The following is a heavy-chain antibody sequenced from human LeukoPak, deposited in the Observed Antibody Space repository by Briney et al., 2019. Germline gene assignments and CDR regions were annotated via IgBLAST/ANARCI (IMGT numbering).Heavy chain of an antibody. CDR1: GGTFRSYA. Sequence: SVKVSCKASGGTFRSYAISWVRQAPGHGLEWMGRIIPIFGTANYAQKFQGRVTITTDESTSTAYMELSSLRSEDTAVYYCARDMCSGGSCYLYYYYYMDVWGKGTTVTVSS. CDR2: IIPIFGTA. J-gene: IGHJ6*03. V-gene: IGHV1-69*05. D-gene: IGHD2-15*01. CDR3: ARDMCSGGSCYLYYYYYMDV.